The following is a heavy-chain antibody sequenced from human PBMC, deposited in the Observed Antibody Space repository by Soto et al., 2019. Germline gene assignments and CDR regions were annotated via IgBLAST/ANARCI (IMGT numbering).Heavy chain of an antibody. J-gene: IGHJ4*02. CDR2: IYYSGST. D-gene: IGHD3-22*01. CDR1: GGSISSGGYY. Sequence: SETLSLTCTVSGGSISSGGYYWSWIRQHPGKGLEWIGYIYYSGSTYYNPSLKSRVTISVDTSKNQFSLKLSSVTAADTAVYYCARQDYDSYYFDYWGQGTLVTVSS. V-gene: IGHV4-31*03. CDR3: ARQDYDSYYFDY.